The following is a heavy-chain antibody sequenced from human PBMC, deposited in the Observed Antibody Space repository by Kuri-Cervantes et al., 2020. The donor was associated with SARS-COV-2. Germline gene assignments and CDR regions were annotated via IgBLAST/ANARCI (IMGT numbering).Heavy chain of an antibody. CDR3: ARGALPREAFDI. CDR1: GGTFSSYA. D-gene: IGHD1-26*01. V-gene: IGHV1-69*13. CDR2: IIPIFGTA. J-gene: IGHJ3*02. Sequence: SVKVSCKASGGTFSSYAISWVRQAPGQGLEWMGGIIPIFGTANYAQKFQGRVTITADEPTSTAYMELSSLRSEDTAVYYCARGALPREAFDIWGQGTMVTVSS.